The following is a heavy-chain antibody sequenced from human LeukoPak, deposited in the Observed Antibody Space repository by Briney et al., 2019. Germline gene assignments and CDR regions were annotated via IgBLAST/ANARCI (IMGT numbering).Heavy chain of an antibody. D-gene: IGHD6-6*01. J-gene: IGHJ4*02. CDR1: GGSISSHY. CDR2: IYTSGST. CDR3: ARSYSSSSPFDY. Sequence: SETLSLTCTVSGGSISSHYWSWIRQPAGKGLEWIGRIYTSGSTNYNTSLRSRVTMSVDTSKDQFSLKLNSVTAADTAVYYCARSYSSSSPFDYWGQGTLVTVSS. V-gene: IGHV4-4*07.